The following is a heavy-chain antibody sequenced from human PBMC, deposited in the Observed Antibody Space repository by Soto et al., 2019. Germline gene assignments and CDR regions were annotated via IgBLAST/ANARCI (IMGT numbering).Heavy chain of an antibody. D-gene: IGHD1-20*01. Sequence: QVQLVQSGAEVKKPGASLRVSCKASGYTFTSYGISWVQQAPGQGLNGRGWISAYNGNTNYAQKLQGRVTMTTDTSTSTAYMELRSLRSDDTAVYYCARDDNWNYNYYYGMDVWGQGTTVTVSS. J-gene: IGHJ6*02. CDR3: ARDDNWNYNYYYGMDV. V-gene: IGHV1-18*01. CDR2: ISAYNGNT. CDR1: GYTFTSYG.